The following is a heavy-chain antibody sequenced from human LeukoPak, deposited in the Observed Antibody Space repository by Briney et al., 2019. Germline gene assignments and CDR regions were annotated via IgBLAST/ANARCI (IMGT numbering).Heavy chain of an antibody. CDR1: GFTFSTHG. V-gene: IGHV3-33*01. CDR2: IWYDGSDK. CDR3: ASGYSD. J-gene: IGHJ4*02. Sequence: QPGRSLRLSCAASGFTFSTHGMHWVRQAPGKGLEWVAVIWYDGSDKYYADSVKGRFTISRDNSKNTLYLQMNSLRAEDLAMYHCASGYSDWGQGTLVTVSS. D-gene: IGHD5-12*01.